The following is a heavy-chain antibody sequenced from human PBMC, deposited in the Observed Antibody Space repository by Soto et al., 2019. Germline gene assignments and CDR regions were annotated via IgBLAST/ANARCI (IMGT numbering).Heavy chain of an antibody. Sequence: QVQLVESGGGVVQPGRSLRLSCAASGFTFSSYGMHWVRQAPGKGLEWVAVIWYDGSNKYYADSVKGRFTISRDNSKNKLYLQMNSLKAEDTAVYYCARGDYDSSGHEYFQHWGQGTLVTVSS. D-gene: IGHD3-22*01. CDR3: ARGDYDSSGHEYFQH. V-gene: IGHV3-33*01. CDR2: IWYDGSNK. J-gene: IGHJ1*01. CDR1: GFTFSSYG.